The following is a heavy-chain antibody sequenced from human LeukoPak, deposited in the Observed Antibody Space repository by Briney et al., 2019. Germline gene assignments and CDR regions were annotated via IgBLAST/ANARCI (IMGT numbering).Heavy chain of an antibody. CDR1: GGSISSGGYY. Sequence: SQTLSPTCTVSGGSISSGGYYWSWIRQHPGKGLEWIGYIYYSGSTYYNPSLKSRVTISVDTSKNQFSLKLSSVTAADTAVYYCARECDPGPYFDYWGQGTLVTVSS. CDR3: ARECDPGPYFDY. J-gene: IGHJ4*02. V-gene: IGHV4-31*03. CDR2: IYYSGST. D-gene: IGHD2-21*02.